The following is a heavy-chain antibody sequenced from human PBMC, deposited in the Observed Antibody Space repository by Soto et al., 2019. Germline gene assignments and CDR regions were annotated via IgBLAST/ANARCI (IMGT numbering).Heavy chain of an antibody. D-gene: IGHD4-17*01. J-gene: IGHJ3*02. Sequence: GGSLRLSCAASGFTFSSYWMSWVRQAPGKGLEWVANIKQDGSEKYYVDSVKGRFTISRDNAKNSLYLQMNSLRAEETAVYYCARDADYGDSADAFDIWGQGTMVTVSS. V-gene: IGHV3-7*01. CDR2: IKQDGSEK. CDR3: ARDADYGDSADAFDI. CDR1: GFTFSSYW.